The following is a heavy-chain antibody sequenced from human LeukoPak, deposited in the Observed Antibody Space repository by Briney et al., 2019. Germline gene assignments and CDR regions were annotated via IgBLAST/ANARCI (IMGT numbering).Heavy chain of an antibody. CDR1: GFDFSSYW. V-gene: IGHV3-7*01. D-gene: IGHD5-18*01. CDR2: IKYDEIEK. Sequence: GGSLRLSCAASGFDFSSYWMSWVRQAPGKGLEWVANIKYDEIEKYHVDSVKGRFTISRDNAKNSLYLQMNSLRAEDTAVYYCARGVGVSYTAMVTFDYWGQGTLVTVSS. J-gene: IGHJ4*02. CDR3: ARGVGVSYTAMVTFDY.